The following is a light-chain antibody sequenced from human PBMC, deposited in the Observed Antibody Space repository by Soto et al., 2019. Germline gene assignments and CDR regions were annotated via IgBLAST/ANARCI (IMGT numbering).Light chain of an antibody. CDR1: SSDVGSYNL. J-gene: IGLJ2*01. CDR2: DVS. V-gene: IGLV2-14*02. Sequence: QSALTQPASVSGSPGQSITISCTGTSSDVGSYNLVSWYQQHPGKAPKLMIYDVSKRPSGVSNRFSGSKSGNTASLTISGLQAEDEADYYCSSYTSSSTLVVFGGGTKVTVL. CDR3: SSYTSSSTLVV.